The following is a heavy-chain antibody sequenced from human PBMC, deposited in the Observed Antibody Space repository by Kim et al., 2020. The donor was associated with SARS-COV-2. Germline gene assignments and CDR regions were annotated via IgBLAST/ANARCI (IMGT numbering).Heavy chain of an antibody. Sequence: ASVKVSCKASGYTFTSYDINWVRQATGQGLEWMGWMNPNSGNTGYAQKFQGRVTMTRNTSISTAYMELSSLRSEDTAVYYCARGRSITSPYYNYYYGMDVWGQGTTVTVSS. CDR2: MNPNSGNT. V-gene: IGHV1-8*01. J-gene: IGHJ6*02. D-gene: IGHD1-20*01. CDR1: GYTFTSYD. CDR3: ARGRSITSPYYNYYYGMDV.